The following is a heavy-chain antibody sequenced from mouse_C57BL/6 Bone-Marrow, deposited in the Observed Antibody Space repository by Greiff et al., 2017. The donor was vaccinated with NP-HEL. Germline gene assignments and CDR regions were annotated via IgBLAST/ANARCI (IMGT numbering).Heavy chain of an antibody. D-gene: IGHD1-1*01. Sequence: VNVVESGPELVKPGASVKISCKASGYAFSSSWMNWVKQRPGKGLEWIGRIYPGDGDTNYNGKFKGKATLTADKSSSTAYMQLSSLTSEDSAVYFCARNYYYGSSRRYFDVWGTGTTVTVSS. J-gene: IGHJ1*03. CDR2: IYPGDGDT. CDR1: GYAFSSSW. CDR3: ARNYYYGSSRRYFDV. V-gene: IGHV1-82*01.